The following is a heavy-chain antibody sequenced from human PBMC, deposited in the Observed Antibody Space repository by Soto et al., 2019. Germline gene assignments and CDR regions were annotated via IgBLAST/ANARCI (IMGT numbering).Heavy chain of an antibody. CDR2: ISGSGGST. V-gene: IGHV3-23*01. D-gene: IGHD3-3*01. Sequence: LRLSCAASGFTFSSYAMSWVRQAPGKGLEWVSAISGSGGSTYYADSVKGRFTISRDNSKNTLYLQMNSLRAEDTAVYYCAKRDDFWSGPDDAFDIWGQGTMVTVSS. CDR1: GFTFSSYA. CDR3: AKRDDFWSGPDDAFDI. J-gene: IGHJ3*02.